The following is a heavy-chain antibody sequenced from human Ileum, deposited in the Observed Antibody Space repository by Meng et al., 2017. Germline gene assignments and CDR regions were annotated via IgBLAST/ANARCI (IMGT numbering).Heavy chain of an antibody. CDR2: VSPSSGNT. D-gene: IGHD3-16*01. V-gene: IGHV1-8*01. CDR3: ARGVGDLGDY. Sequence: HVHLRHSAAETNTPAASTKVSCTASAYTFTTTEINWVRQAPGQGLEWMGWVSPSSGNTHYAQKFQGRVTMTRDISISTVYMELTSLKSDDTAVYYCARGVGDLGDYWGQGTLVTVSS. CDR1: AYTFTTTE. J-gene: IGHJ4*02.